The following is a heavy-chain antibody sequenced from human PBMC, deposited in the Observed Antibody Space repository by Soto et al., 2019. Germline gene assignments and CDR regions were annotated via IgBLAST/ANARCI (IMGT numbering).Heavy chain of an antibody. J-gene: IGHJ3*02. V-gene: IGHV1-18*01. CDR2: ISAYNGNT. CDR3: ARDHRGGTDAFDI. Sequence: QVQLVQSGAEVKKPGASVKVSCKASGYTFTSFGISWVRQAPGQGLEWMGWISAYNGNTNYAENLQGRVTMTTDTFTSTAYMELRSLRSNDTSVYYCARDHRGGTDAFDIWGQGTMVTGSS. CDR1: GYTFTSFG. D-gene: IGHD2-15*01.